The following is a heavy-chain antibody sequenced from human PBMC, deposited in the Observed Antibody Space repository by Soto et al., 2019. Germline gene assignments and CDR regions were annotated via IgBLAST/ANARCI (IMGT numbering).Heavy chain of an antibody. CDR3: ASDSGYGGAGDAFDI. J-gene: IGHJ3*02. Sequence: QVYLVESGGGVVQPGRSLRLSCAASAFTFSDYTMHWLRQAPGKGLEWVALISYDGSKKYYADSVRGRFTIYRDNSKNTRYVQMNSLRAEATAFYYWASDSGYGGAGDAFDIWGQGTMVTVSS. D-gene: IGHD4-17*01. CDR2: ISYDGSKK. V-gene: IGHV3-30-3*01. CDR1: AFTFSDYT.